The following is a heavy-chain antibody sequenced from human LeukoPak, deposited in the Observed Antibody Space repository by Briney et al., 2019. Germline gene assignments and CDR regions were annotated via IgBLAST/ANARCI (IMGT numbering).Heavy chain of an antibody. J-gene: IGHJ4*02. D-gene: IGHD1-26*01. CDR3: ASHKITGSGRNFDY. V-gene: IGHV3-7*01. Sequence: PGGSLRLSCAASGFTFSSYWMSWVRQAPGKGLEWVANIKQDGSEKYYVDSVKGRFTISRDNAKNSLYLQMNSLRAEDTAVYYCASHKITGSGRNFDYWGQGTLVTVSS. CDR2: IKQDGSEK. CDR1: GFTFSSYW.